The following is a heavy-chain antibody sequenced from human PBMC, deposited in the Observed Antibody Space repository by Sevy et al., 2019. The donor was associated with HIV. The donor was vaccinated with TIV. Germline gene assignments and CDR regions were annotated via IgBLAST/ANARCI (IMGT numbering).Heavy chain of an antibody. V-gene: IGHV3-53*01. J-gene: IGHJ4*02. CDR2: IYIGGST. D-gene: IGHD3-10*01. CDR1: GFAVSSNL. CDR3: AKAYGSGSPPFD. Sequence: GESLKISCAASGFAVSSNLMSWVRQAPGKGLEWVSVIYIGGSTYYADSVKGRFTISRDNSKNTLYLQMNSLRAEDTAVYYCAKAYGSGSPPFDWGQGTLVTVSS.